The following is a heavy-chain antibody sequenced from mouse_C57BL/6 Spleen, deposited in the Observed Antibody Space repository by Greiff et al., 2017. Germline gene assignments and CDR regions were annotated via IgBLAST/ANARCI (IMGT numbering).Heavy chain of an antibody. CDR1: GFTFTDYY. Sequence: EVKVVESGGGLVQPGGSLSLSCAASGFTFTDYYMSWVRQPPGKALEWLGFIRNKANGYTTEYSASVKGRFTISRDNSQSILYLQMNALRAEDSATYYCARFIYYYGMDYWGQGTSVTVSS. CDR2: IRNKANGYTT. J-gene: IGHJ4*01. CDR3: ARFIYYYGMDY. V-gene: IGHV7-3*01.